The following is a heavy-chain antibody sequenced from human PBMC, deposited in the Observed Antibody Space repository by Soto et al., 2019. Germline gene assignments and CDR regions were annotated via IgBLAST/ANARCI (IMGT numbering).Heavy chain of an antibody. J-gene: IGHJ6*02. CDR3: ARVLTPVVVVAAGYYYGMDV. CDR2: IKQDGSEK. Sequence: GGCLILSCAASGFTFSSYWMSWVRQAPGKGLEWVANIKQDGSEKYYVDSVKGRFTISRDNAKNSLYLQMNSLRAEDTAVYYCARVLTPVVVVAAGYYYGMDVWGQGTTVTVSS. D-gene: IGHD2-15*01. V-gene: IGHV3-7*03. CDR1: GFTFSSYW.